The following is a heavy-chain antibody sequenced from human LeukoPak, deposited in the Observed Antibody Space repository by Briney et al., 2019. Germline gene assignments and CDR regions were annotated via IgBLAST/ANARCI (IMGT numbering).Heavy chain of an antibody. CDR2: ISSGGSTI. CDR3: ARAKDTAVVTIDY. D-gene: IGHD5-18*01. V-gene: IGHV3-48*03. J-gene: IGHJ4*02. Sequence: GGSLRRSCTASGFSFSRYEMNWVRQAPGKGLEWVSYISSGGSTIHYADSVKGRFTISTDNAKNSLYLQMNSLRAEDTAVYYCARAKDTAVVTIDYWGQGTLVTVSS. CDR1: GFSFSRYE.